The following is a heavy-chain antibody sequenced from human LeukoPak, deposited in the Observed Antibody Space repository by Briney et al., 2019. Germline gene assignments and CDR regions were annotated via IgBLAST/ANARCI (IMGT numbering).Heavy chain of an antibody. CDR3: ARLMAAAEPGAFDY. CDR1: GYSLTSYW. Sequence: GESLKISCKGSGYSLTSYWIGWVRQMPGKGLEWMGIIYPGESDTRYSPSFQGQVTISADKTISTAYLQWSSLKATDTAMYYCARLMAAAEPGAFDYWGQGTLVTVSS. D-gene: IGHD6-13*01. J-gene: IGHJ4*02. V-gene: IGHV5-51*01. CDR2: IYPGESDT.